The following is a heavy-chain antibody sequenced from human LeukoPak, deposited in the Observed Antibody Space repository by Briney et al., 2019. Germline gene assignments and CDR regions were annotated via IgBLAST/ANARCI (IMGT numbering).Heavy chain of an antibody. D-gene: IGHD4-17*01. Sequence: SETPSLTCTVSGGSISSYYWSWIRQPPGKGLEWIGYIYYSGSTNYNPSLKSRVTISVDTSKNQFSLKLSSVTAADTAVYYCARLEREYGDYPDAFDIWGKGTMVTVSS. CDR2: IYYSGST. CDR1: GGSISSYY. CDR3: ARLEREYGDYPDAFDI. V-gene: IGHV4-59*08. J-gene: IGHJ3*02.